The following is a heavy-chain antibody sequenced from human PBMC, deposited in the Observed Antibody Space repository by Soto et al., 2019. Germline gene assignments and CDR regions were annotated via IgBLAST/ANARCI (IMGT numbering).Heavy chain of an antibody. CDR1: GFTFSSYG. CDR2: ISYDGSNK. D-gene: IGHD6-13*01. V-gene: IGHV3-30*18. J-gene: IGHJ4*02. Sequence: QVQLVESGGGVVQPGRSLRLSCAASGFTFSSYGMYWVRQAPGKGLEWVAVISYDGSNKYYADSLKGRVTISRDNSKNTLDLQMNSLRAEDTAVYYCAKALIAAAGTGSYFDYWGQGTLVTVSS. CDR3: AKALIAAAGTGSYFDY.